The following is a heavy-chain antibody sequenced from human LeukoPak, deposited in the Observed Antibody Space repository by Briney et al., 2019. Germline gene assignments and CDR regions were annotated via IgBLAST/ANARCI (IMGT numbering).Heavy chain of an antibody. Sequence: ASETLSLTCTVSGYSISSGYFWGWIRPPPGKGLEWIGSMYHSGSIYHNPSLKSRVTISLDTSRNQFSLKLYPVTAADTAVYYCARDSYCSGGSCYPFDYWGQGTLVTVSS. D-gene: IGHD2-15*01. CDR1: GYSISSGYF. CDR2: MYHSGSI. J-gene: IGHJ4*02. V-gene: IGHV4-38-2*02. CDR3: ARDSYCSGGSCYPFDY.